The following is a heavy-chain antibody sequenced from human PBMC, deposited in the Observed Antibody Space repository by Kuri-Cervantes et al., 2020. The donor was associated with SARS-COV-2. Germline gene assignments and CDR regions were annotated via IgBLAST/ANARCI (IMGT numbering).Heavy chain of an antibody. Sequence: ESLKISCAVYGGSFSGHYWSWIRQPAGKGLEWIGRIYTSGSTNYNPSLKSRVTMSVDTSKNQFSLKLSSVTAADTAVYYCARQGTAPFDYWGQGTLVTVSS. J-gene: IGHJ4*02. CDR1: GGSFSGHY. V-gene: IGHV4-59*10. CDR3: ARQGTAPFDY. CDR2: IYTSGST. D-gene: IGHD1-7*01.